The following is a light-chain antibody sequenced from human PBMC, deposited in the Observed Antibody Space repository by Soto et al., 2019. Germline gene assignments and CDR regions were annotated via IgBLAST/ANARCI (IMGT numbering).Light chain of an antibody. V-gene: IGLV2-14*01. CDR2: VVS. CDR1: SSDVSGYKY. Sequence: QSALTQPASVSGSPGQSITISCTGTSSDVSGYKYVSWYQQHPDKAPKLMIYVVSNRPSGVSNRFSGSKSGNTASLTISGLQAEDEAVYYCGSYTSSDTPYVFGTGTKLTVL. CDR3: GSYTSSDTPYV. J-gene: IGLJ1*01.